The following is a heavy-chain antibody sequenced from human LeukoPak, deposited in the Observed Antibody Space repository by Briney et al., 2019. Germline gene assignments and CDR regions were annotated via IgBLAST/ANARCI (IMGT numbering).Heavy chain of an antibody. D-gene: IGHD1-14*01. V-gene: IGHV3-74*01. CDR2: INSDGSST. J-gene: IGHJ4*02. CDR3: VREPQAEYYFDY. Sequence: GGSLRLSCAASVFTFSSYWMHWVRQAPGKGLVWVSRINSDGSSTTYADSVKGRFTISRDNAKNTLYLQMNSLRAEDTAVYYCVREPQAEYYFDYWGQGTLVTVSS. CDR1: VFTFSSYW.